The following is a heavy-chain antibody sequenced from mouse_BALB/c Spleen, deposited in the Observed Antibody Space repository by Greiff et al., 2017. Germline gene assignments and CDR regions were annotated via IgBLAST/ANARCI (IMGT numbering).Heavy chain of an antibody. V-gene: IGHV1-80*01. J-gene: IGHJ2*01. CDR2: IYPGDGDT. CDR3: ARSYGNPYYFDY. CDR1: GYAFSSYW. Sequence: VQLQQSAAELVRPGSSVKISCKASGYAFSSYWMNWVKQRPGQGLEWIGQIYPGDGDTNYNGKFKGKATLTADKSSSTAYMQLSSLTSEDSAVYFCARSYGNPYYFDYWGQGTTLTVSS. D-gene: IGHD2-1*01.